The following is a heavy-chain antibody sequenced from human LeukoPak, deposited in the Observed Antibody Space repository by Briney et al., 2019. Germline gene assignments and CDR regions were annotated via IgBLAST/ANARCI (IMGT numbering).Heavy chain of an antibody. Sequence: ASVKVSCKASGYTFTSYYMHWVRQAPGQGLEWMGIINPSGGSTSYAQKFQGRVTMTRDTSTSTVYMELSSLRSDDTAVYYCARSGLGYCSGGSCYRNWFDPWGQGTLVTVSS. CDR2: INPSGGST. D-gene: IGHD2-15*01. CDR3: ARSGLGYCSGGSCYRNWFDP. V-gene: IGHV1-46*01. J-gene: IGHJ5*02. CDR1: GYTFTSYY.